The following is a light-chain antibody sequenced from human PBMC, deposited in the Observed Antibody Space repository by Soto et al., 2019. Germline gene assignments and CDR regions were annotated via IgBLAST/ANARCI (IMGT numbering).Light chain of an antibody. CDR3: QVWDRSSDHRV. CDR2: YDS. Sequence: SYELTQSPSVSVAPGKTASITCGGNYIGSRSVHWYQQRPGQAPVLIIYYDSVRPSGIPERFSGSSSGNTATLTISRAEAGDEADYYCQVWDRSSDHRVFGGGTKLTV. J-gene: IGLJ3*02. V-gene: IGLV3-21*04. CDR1: YIGSRS.